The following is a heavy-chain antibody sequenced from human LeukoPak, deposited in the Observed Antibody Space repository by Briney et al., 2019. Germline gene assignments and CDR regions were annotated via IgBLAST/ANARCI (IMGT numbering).Heavy chain of an antibody. CDR3: ARALWDYYDSSGYRSYYYYYMDV. D-gene: IGHD3-22*01. CDR2: ISSSGSTI. Sequence: GGSLRLSCAASGFTFSSYEMNWVRQAPGKGLEWVSYISSSGSTIYYADSVKGRFTISRDNAKNSLYLQMNSLRAEDTAVYYCARALWDYYDSSGYRSYYYYYMDVWGKGTTVTISS. CDR1: GFTFSSYE. J-gene: IGHJ6*03. V-gene: IGHV3-48*03.